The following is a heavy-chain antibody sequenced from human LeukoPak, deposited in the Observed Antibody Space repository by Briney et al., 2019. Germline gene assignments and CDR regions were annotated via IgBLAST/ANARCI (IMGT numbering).Heavy chain of an antibody. V-gene: IGHV3-23*01. CDR2: ISGSGANT. CDR1: KFTFSTSA. CDR3: AKESQTYYDIMTGYPNYYFDY. Sequence: PGGCLRLSCAASKFTFSTSAMSWVRQAPGKGLEWVSAISGSGANTYYVDSVKGRFTISRDNSKNTLYLEMSSLRSDDTAVYYCAKESQTYYDIMTGYPNYYFDYWGQGTLVTVSS. J-gene: IGHJ4*02. D-gene: IGHD3-9*01.